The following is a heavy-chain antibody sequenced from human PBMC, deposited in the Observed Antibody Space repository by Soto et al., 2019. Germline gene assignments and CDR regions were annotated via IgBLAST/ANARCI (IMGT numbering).Heavy chain of an antibody. CDR3: ARGWGYFDSSGFPYLYAMDV. J-gene: IGHJ6*02. CDR2: IKEDGSEK. CDR1: GFTFSTYW. V-gene: IGHV3-7*01. D-gene: IGHD3-22*01. Sequence: GSLRLSCAASGFTFSTYWMSWVRQAPGQGLEWVANIKEDGSEKYYVDSVEGRFTISRDNAKNSLYLQMTSLRAEDTALYYCARGWGYFDSSGFPYLYAMDVWGQGTTVTVSS.